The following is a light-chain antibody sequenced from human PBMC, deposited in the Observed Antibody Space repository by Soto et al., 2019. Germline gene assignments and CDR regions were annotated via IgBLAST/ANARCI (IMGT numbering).Light chain of an antibody. Sequence: IQMTQSPSTLSASVGDRVIITWRASQSVSSWLAWYQHKPGKAPNLLIYKASRLASGVPSRFSGSGSGTEFTLTISSLQPDDFATYYCQQHRSYPVTFGQGTRLEIK. CDR3: QQHRSYPVT. J-gene: IGKJ5*01. V-gene: IGKV1-5*03. CDR2: KAS. CDR1: QSVSSW.